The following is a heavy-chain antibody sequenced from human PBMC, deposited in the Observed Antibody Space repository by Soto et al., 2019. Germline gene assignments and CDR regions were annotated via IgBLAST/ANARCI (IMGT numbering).Heavy chain of an antibody. CDR2: ISGSGGST. D-gene: IGHD6-13*01. J-gene: IGHJ4*02. Sequence: GGSLRLSCAASGFTFSSYAMSWVRQAPGKGLEWVSGISGSGGSTYYADSVKGRFTISRDNSKNTLYLQMNSLRAEDTAVYYCAKDRAAAGLSCFDYWGQGTLVTVSS. CDR1: GFTFSSYA. V-gene: IGHV3-23*01. CDR3: AKDRAAAGLSCFDY.